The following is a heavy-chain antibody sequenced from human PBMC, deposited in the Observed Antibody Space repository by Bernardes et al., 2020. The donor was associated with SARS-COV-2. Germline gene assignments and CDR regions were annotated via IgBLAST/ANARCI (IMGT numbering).Heavy chain of an antibody. J-gene: IGHJ4*02. CDR1: GFSFSSYW. CDR3: ATTPQYEYTRVFDF. V-gene: IGHV3-7*01. D-gene: IGHD2-15*01. CDR2: IKQDGSDK. Sequence: GGSLRLSCAASGFSFSSYWMSWVRQAPGKGLEWVANIKQDGSDKYYVDSVKGRFTISRDNAKNSLYLQMNSLRAEDTAVYYCATTPQYEYTRVFDFWGQGTLVTVSS.